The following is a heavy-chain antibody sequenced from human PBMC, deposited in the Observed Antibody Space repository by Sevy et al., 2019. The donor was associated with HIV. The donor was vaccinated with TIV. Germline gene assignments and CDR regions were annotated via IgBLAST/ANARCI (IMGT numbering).Heavy chain of an antibody. CDR3: ARDGGNSVKWYPLY. V-gene: IGHV3-30-3*01. J-gene: IGHJ4*01. D-gene: IGHD2-2*01. CDR1: GFAFSTHA. Sequence: WSLRLSCAASGFAFSTHAMHWVRQAPGKGLEWVAVISYEGTETFYAASVEGRFTISRDNSKNMLSLQINSLRPEDTAVYYCARDGGNSVKWYPLYWGHGTLVTVSS. CDR2: ISYEGTET.